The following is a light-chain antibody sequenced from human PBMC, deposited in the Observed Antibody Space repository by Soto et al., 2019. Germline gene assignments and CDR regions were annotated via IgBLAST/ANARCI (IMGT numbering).Light chain of an antibody. CDR3: GGWDDSLSGTV. V-gene: IGLV1-47*01. J-gene: IGLJ2*01. CDR2: RNN. CDR1: SSDIGSNY. Sequence: QSVLTQPASVSGSPGQSVSIACTGTSSDIGSNYVYWYRQFPGTAPKLLIQRNNQRPSGVPARFSGSKSGTSASLAISGLRSEDEADYYCGGWDDSLSGTVFGGGTKVTVL.